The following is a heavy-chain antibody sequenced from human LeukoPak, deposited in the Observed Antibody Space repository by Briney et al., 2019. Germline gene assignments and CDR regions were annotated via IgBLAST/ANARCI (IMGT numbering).Heavy chain of an antibody. CDR2: INPNSGGT. D-gene: IGHD3-22*01. J-gene: IGHJ3*02. CDR1: GYTFTGYY. Sequence: ASVKVSCKASGYTFTGYYMHWVRQAPGQGLEWMGWINPNSGGTNYAQKFQGRVTITADESTSTAYMELSSLRSEDTAVYYCARDYYDSSGYQGPGDIWGQGTMVTVSS. CDR3: ARDYYDSSGYQGPGDI. V-gene: IGHV1-2*02.